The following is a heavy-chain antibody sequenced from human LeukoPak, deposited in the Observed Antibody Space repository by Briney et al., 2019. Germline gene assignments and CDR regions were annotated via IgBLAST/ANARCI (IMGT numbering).Heavy chain of an antibody. V-gene: IGHV3-30*04. CDR3: ARGTNGYNYGYLDY. CDR1: GFTFSSYA. CDR2: ISYDGSNK. D-gene: IGHD5-24*01. Sequence: GRSLRLSCAASGFTFSSYAMHWVRQAPGKGLEWVAVISYDGSNKYYADSVKGRFTISRDNSKNTLYLQMNSLRAEDTAVYYCARGTNGYNYGYLDYWGQGTLVTVSS. J-gene: IGHJ4*02.